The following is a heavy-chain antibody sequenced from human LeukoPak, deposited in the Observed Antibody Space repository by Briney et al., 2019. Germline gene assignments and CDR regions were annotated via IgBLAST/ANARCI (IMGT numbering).Heavy chain of an antibody. CDR1: GFTVSNKY. CDR2: IYSDGRT. D-gene: IGHD6-19*01. CDR3: ARDEYSSGWYGLIERGNYFDY. J-gene: IGHJ4*02. V-gene: IGHV3-53*01. Sequence: PGGSLRLSCAASGFTVSNKYMTWVRQAPGKGLEWVSLIYSDGRTYYADSVKGRCTISRDNAKNSLYLQMNSLRAEDTALYYCARDEYSSGWYGLIERGNYFDYWGQGTLVTVSS.